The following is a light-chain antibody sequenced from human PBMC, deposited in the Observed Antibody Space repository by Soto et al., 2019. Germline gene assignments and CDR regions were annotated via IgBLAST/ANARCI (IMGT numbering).Light chain of an antibody. J-gene: IGKJ1*01. CDR3: QQSYSTPQWT. CDR1: HTISSS. V-gene: IGKV1-39*01. Sequence: DIQTTQSPSSLSASVGDRVTITCRASHTISSSLNWYQQKPGKAPKLLIYGASNLQSGVPSRFSGSGSGTDFTLTISSLQPEDFATYYCQQSYSTPQWTFGQGTKVEIK. CDR2: GAS.